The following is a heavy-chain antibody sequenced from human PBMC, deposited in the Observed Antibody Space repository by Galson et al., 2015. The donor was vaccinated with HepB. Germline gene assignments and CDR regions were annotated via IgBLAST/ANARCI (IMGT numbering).Heavy chain of an antibody. Sequence: CAISGVSVSSNSAAWNWIRQSPSRGLEWLGRTYYRSEWNIDYAPSVKSRITISPDTSRNQFSLHLNSVTPEDTAVYFCSRDHSGSYFYYGMDVWGQGTTVSVSS. D-gene: IGHD1-26*01. V-gene: IGHV6-1*01. CDR3: SRDHSGSYFYYGMDV. CDR1: GVSVSSNSAA. CDR2: TYYRSEWNI. J-gene: IGHJ6*02.